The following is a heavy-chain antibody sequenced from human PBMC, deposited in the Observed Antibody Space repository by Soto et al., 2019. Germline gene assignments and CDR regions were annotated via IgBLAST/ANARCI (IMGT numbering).Heavy chain of an antibody. J-gene: IGHJ3*02. V-gene: IGHV3-48*03. D-gene: IGHD3-22*01. Sequence: EVQLVESGGGLVQPGGSLRLSCAASGFTFSNYEMNWVRQAPGKGLEWISYISSSDNTIRYADSVKGRFTISRDNAKNSLYLQMNSLRVEDTAVYYCARDLDTTIIVVDYAFDIWGQGAMVTVSS. CDR3: ARDLDTTIIVVDYAFDI. CDR2: ISSSDNTI. CDR1: GFTFSNYE.